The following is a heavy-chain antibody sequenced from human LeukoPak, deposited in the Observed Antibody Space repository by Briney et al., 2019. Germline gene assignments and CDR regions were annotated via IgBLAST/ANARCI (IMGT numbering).Heavy chain of an antibody. V-gene: IGHV3-33*01. CDR1: GFMFSSYG. Sequence: GRSLRPSCAAPGFMFSSYGMQWVRQAPGKGLEWVEVTWYDGSSKYYADSVKGRFTISRDNSKNTLHLQMNSLRAEDTAVYYCATRNYFEYWGQGTLVTVSS. CDR2: TWYDGSSK. CDR3: ATRNYFEY. J-gene: IGHJ4*02.